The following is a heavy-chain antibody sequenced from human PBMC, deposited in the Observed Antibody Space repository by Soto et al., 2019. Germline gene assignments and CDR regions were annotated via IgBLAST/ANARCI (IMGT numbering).Heavy chain of an antibody. J-gene: IGHJ5*02. Sequence: QVQLVQSGAEVREPGASVKVSCKTSGYTFTSYATHWLRQAPGQRLEWMGWINAANGETKYSSKFKGRVTISRDTPANTAYMQFWSLRSEDTAVYFCARGQPQLMTWFDPWGQGTLVTVSS. CDR2: INAANGET. D-gene: IGHD6-13*01. V-gene: IGHV1-3*01. CDR1: GYTFTSYA. CDR3: ARGQPQLMTWFDP.